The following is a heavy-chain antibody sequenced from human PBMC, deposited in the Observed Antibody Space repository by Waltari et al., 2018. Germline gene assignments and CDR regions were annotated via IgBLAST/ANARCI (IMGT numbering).Heavy chain of an antibody. CDR1: GFTFSDFW. CDR3: ARDEDNYYDSSGYIKH. V-gene: IGHV3-74*01. CDR2: VNVDGSST. Sequence: EVQLLESGGGLVPPGGSLRLSCAASGFTFSDFWMHWVRHAPGEGLVWLSRVNVDGSSTTYADSVKGRFTVSRDNARKTMFLQMTSLRAEDTAVYYCARDEDNYYDSSGYIKHWGQGALVTVSS. D-gene: IGHD3-22*01. J-gene: IGHJ4*02.